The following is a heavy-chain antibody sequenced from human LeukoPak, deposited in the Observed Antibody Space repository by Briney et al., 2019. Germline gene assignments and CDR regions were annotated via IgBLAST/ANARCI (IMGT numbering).Heavy chain of an antibody. CDR3: ARPMRGYQLPYAFDI. V-gene: IGHV1-69*01. J-gene: IGHJ3*02. D-gene: IGHD2-2*01. CDR2: IIPIFGTA. CDR1: GGTFSSYA. Sequence: VASVKVSCKASGGTFSSYAISWVRQAPGQGLEWMGGIIPIFGTANYAQKFQGRVTITADESTSTAYMELSSLRSKDTAVYYCARPMRGYQLPYAFDIWGQGTMVTVSS.